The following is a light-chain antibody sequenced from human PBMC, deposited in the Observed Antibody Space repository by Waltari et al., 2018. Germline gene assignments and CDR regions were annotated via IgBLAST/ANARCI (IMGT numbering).Light chain of an antibody. CDR1: QNIDNN. Sequence: EVGMTQSPAALSVAPGERATLSGQTSQNIDNNLAWYQQKPGQSPSLLIYGASTRASGVPARFSGSGSGTEFTLTISSLQSEDCAVFYCQQYNRWPPLTFGGGTKVEIK. CDR2: GAS. CDR3: QQYNRWPPLT. V-gene: IGKV3-15*01. J-gene: IGKJ4*01.